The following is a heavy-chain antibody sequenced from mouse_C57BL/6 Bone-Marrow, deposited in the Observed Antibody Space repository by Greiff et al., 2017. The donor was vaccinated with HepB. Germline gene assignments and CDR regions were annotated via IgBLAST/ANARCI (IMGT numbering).Heavy chain of an antibody. V-gene: IGHV1-82*01. CDR3: AREFYYGSSYDFDY. CDR1: GYAFSSSW. J-gene: IGHJ2*01. Sequence: QVQLKQSGPELVKPGASVKISCKASGYAFSSSWMNWVKQRPGKGLEWIGRIYPGDGDTNYNGKFKGKATLTADKSSSTAYMQLSSLTSEDSAVYFCAREFYYGSSYDFDYWGQGTTLTVSS. D-gene: IGHD1-1*01. CDR2: IYPGDGDT.